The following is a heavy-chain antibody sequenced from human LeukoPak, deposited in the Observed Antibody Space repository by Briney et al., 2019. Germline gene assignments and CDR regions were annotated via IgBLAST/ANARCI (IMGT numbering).Heavy chain of an antibody. CDR3: VRGSGGFDI. J-gene: IGHJ3*02. D-gene: IGHD6-19*01. Sequence: GTSLRLSCEASGFTFSSYDMHWVRQATGKGLEWVSGIGTAGGTYYAGSVKGRFTISRENAKNSLYLQMNTLRAGDTALYYCVRGSGGFDIWGQGTMVTVSS. CDR1: GFTFSSYD. V-gene: IGHV3-13*01. CDR2: IGTAGGT.